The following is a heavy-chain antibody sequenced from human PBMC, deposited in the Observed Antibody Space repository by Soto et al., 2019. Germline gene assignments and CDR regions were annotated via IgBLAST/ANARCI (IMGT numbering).Heavy chain of an antibody. CDR1: GFTFSTYG. V-gene: IGHV3-30*03. Sequence: QVQLVESGGGVVQPGRSLRLSCAASGFTFSTYGMHWVRQAPGKGLEWVSLISYDGSEKYYADSVKGRFTISRDNSKNTLYLQLNSLRAGDTASYYCATLAVAGHWGQGTLVTVSS. D-gene: IGHD6-19*01. J-gene: IGHJ4*02. CDR2: ISYDGSEK. CDR3: ATLAVAGH.